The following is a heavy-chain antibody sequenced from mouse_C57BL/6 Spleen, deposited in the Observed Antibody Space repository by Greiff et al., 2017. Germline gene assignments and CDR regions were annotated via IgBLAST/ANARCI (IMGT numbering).Heavy chain of an antibody. CDR1: GYAFSSSW. D-gene: IGHD4-1*01. V-gene: IGHV1-82*01. CDR2: IYPGDGGT. Sequence: QVQLQQSGPELVKPGASVKISCKASGYAFSSSWMNWVKQRPGKGLEWIGRIYPGDGGTNYNGKFKGKATLTADKSSSTAYMELSSLTSEDSAVYFCARLGSMDYWGQGTSVTVSS. J-gene: IGHJ4*01. CDR3: ARLGSMDY.